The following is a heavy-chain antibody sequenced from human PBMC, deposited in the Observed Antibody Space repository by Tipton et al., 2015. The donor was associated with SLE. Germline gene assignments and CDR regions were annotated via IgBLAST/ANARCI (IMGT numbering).Heavy chain of an antibody. CDR1: GGSISSDRYY. Sequence: TLSLTCTVSGGSISSDRYYWSWTRQPAGKGLEWIGHIHTSGSTKYNPSLKRRVTISVDTSKDQVSLRLSSGTAADTAVYYCARWFVDYCSVDSCPNWFDPWGQGTRVIVSS. J-gene: IGHJ5*02. V-gene: IGHV4-61*09. D-gene: IGHD2-15*01. CDR2: IHTSGST. CDR3: ARWFVDYCSVDSCPNWFDP.